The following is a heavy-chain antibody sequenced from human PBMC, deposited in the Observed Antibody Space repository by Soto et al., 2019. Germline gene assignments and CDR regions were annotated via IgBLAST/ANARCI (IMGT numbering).Heavy chain of an antibody. V-gene: IGHV3-23*01. J-gene: IGHJ4*02. D-gene: IGHD1-7*01. CDR2: ISGNSATT. CDR1: GFTFSGYA. CDR3: AKDGPAHITGTTCYFDY. Sequence: EGSLRLSCAASGFTFSGYAMSWVRQAPGKGLEWVSAISGNSATTYHADSVKGRFTISRDNSKNTLYLQMSSLRAEDTAVYYCAKDGPAHITGTTCYFDYWGQGTLVTVSS.